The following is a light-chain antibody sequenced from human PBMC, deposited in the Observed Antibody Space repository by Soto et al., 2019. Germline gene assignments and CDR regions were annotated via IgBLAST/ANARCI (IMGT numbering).Light chain of an antibody. CDR3: SAYINSITFVV. J-gene: IGLJ2*01. CDR2: EVS. CDR1: SSDVGANNY. Sequence: QSALTQPASVSGSPGQPITISCTGTSSDVGANNYVSWYQHHPGKAPKLLIYEVSNRPSGVSSRFSGSKSGNTASLTISGLQAEDEADYYCSAYINSITFVVFGGGTKVTVL. V-gene: IGLV2-14*01.